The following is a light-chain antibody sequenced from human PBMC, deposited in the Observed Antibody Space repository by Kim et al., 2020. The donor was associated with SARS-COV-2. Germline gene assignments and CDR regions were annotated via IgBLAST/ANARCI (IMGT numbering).Light chain of an antibody. J-gene: IGLJ3*02. Sequence: APGQTARITCGGNNIGSKSVHWYQQKPGQAPVLVIYYDNDRPSGIPERFSGSNSGNTATLTISRVEAGDEADYYCQVWDSSSEHWVFGGGTQLTVL. V-gene: IGLV3-21*04. CDR3: QVWDSSSEHWV. CDR1: NIGSKS. CDR2: YDN.